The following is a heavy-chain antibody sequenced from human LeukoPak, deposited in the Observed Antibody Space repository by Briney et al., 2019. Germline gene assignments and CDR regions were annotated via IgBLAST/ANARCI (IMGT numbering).Heavy chain of an antibody. CDR3: ARDDGYRNDY. J-gene: IGHJ4*02. CDR1: GGTFSSYA. CDR2: IIPILGIA. Sequence: ASVKVSCKASGGTFSSYAIIWVRQAPGQGLEWMGRIIPILGIANYAQKFQGRVTITADKSTSTAYMELSSLRSEDTAVYYCARDDGYRNDYWGQGTLVTVSS. D-gene: IGHD5-24*01. V-gene: IGHV1-69*04.